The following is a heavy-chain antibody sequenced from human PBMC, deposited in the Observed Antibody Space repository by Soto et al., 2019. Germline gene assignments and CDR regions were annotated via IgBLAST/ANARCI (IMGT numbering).Heavy chain of an antibody. D-gene: IGHD3-3*01. Sequence: GGSLRLSCAASGFTFSSYGMHWVRQAPGKGLEWVAVISYDGSNKYYADSVKGRFTISRDNSKNTLYLQMNSLRAEDTAVYYCAKVGSNDFWSGYGAYYYYYYMDVWGKGTTVTVSS. CDR1: GFTFSSYG. CDR3: AKVGSNDFWSGYGAYYYYYYMDV. CDR2: ISYDGSNK. J-gene: IGHJ6*03. V-gene: IGHV3-30*18.